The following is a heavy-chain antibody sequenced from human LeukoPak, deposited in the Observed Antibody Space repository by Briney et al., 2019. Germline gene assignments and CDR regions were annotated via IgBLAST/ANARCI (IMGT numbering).Heavy chain of an antibody. CDR2: IYSGGST. J-gene: IGHJ4*02. CDR3: AIPYGDNGEIDY. Sequence: GGSLRLSCAASVFTVSSNYMSWVRQAPGKGLEWVSVIYSGGSTYYADSVKGRFTISRDNSKNTLYLQMNSLRAEDTAVYYCAIPYGDNGEIDYWGQGTLVTVSS. CDR1: VFTVSSNY. V-gene: IGHV3-53*01. D-gene: IGHD4-17*01.